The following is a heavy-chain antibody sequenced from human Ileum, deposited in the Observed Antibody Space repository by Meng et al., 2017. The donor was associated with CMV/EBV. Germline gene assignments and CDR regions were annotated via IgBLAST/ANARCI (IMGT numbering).Heavy chain of an antibody. CDR2: IGTSSTNT. CDR1: GFSFSDFY. Sequence: VGYEGGLGKPGGSLRFSCAASGFSFSDFYLSWIRQAPGKGLEWISYIGTSSTNTEYADSVRGRFTISRDNVKNSVYLQMDGLRAEDTAVYFCARVGQLTTSRIFDYWGQGTLVTVSS. J-gene: IGHJ4*02. CDR3: ARVGQLTTSRIFDY. D-gene: IGHD1-1*01. V-gene: IGHV3-11*05.